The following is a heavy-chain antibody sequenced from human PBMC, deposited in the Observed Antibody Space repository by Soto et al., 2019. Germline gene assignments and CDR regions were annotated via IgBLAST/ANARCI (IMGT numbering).Heavy chain of an antibody. CDR1: GFIFNGYW. D-gene: IGHD4-17*01. J-gene: IGHJ4*02. CDR2: INVDGSSI. CDR3: ARDIGTVTTALDY. Sequence: EVQLVESGGGLVQPGGSLRLSCAASGFIFNGYWMHWVRQAPGKGLVWVSRINVDGSSISYVDSVKGRFTISRDNAKNTVDLQMNSLRVEDTAVYYCARDIGTVTTALDYWGQGTLVTVSS. V-gene: IGHV3-74*01.